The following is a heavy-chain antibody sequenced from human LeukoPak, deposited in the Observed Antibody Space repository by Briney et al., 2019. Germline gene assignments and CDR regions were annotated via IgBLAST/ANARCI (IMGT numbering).Heavy chain of an antibody. J-gene: IGHJ3*02. D-gene: IGHD1-1*01. CDR2: IIPILGIA. CDR3: ARDGLPQLVVGEWDAFDI. V-gene: IGHV1-69*04. CDR1: GGTFSSYA. Sequence: GASVKVSCKASGGTFSSYAISWVRQAPGQGLEWMGRIIPILGIANYAQKFQGRVTITADKSTSTAYMELSGLRSEDTAVYYCARDGLPQLVVGEWDAFDIWGQGTMVTVSS.